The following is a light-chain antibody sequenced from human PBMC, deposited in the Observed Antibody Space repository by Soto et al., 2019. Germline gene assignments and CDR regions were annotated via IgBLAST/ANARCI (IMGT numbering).Light chain of an antibody. Sequence: DIQMTQSPSTLSASVGDRVTITCRASQGISSYLAWYQQKPGKAPKILIYDASTLETGVPSRFSGSGSGTDFTFTISSLQPEDIATYYCLQFHNLPTFGGGTRLEIK. J-gene: IGKJ5*01. CDR1: QGISSY. CDR3: LQFHNLPT. V-gene: IGKV1-33*01. CDR2: DAS.